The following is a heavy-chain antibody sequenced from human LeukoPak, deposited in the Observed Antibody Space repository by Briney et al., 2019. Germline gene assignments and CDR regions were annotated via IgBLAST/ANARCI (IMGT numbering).Heavy chain of an antibody. Sequence: SVKVSCKASGYTFTSYGISWVRQAPGQGLEWMGGIIPIFDTAIYAQKFQGTVTITADKSTSTAYMELSSLRSEDTAVYYCARDSAEQLADGFDIWGQGTMVTVSS. CDR1: GYTFTSYG. V-gene: IGHV1-69*06. CDR3: ARDSAEQLADGFDI. D-gene: IGHD6-13*01. CDR2: IIPIFDTA. J-gene: IGHJ3*02.